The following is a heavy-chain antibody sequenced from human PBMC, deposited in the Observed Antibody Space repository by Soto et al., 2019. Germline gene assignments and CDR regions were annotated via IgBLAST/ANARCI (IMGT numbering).Heavy chain of an antibody. Sequence: SETLSLTCTVSGGSISSGGSYWSWIRQHPGKGLEWIGNIYYSGSTYYNPSLKSRITISVDTSKNQFSLKLSSVTAADTAVYYCARWKYSSGWFFDYWGQGTLVTVSS. J-gene: IGHJ4*02. V-gene: IGHV4-39*01. CDR1: GGSISSGGSY. CDR2: IYYSGST. CDR3: ARWKYSSGWFFDY. D-gene: IGHD6-19*01.